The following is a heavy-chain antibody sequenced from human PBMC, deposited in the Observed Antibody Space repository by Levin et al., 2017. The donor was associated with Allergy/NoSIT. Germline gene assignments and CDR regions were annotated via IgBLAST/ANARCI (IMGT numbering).Heavy chain of an antibody. D-gene: IGHD4-17*01. CDR2: INPSGGST. V-gene: IGHV1-46*01. CDR1: GYTFTRYY. J-gene: IGHJ6*03. Sequence: VASVKVSCKASGYTFTRYYMHWVRQAPGQGLEWMGIINPSGGSTTYAQKFQGRVTMTRDTSTSTVYMELSSLRSEDTAVYYCARGTVTTNKYYYYMDVWGKGTTVTVSS. CDR3: ARGTVTTNKYYYYMDV.